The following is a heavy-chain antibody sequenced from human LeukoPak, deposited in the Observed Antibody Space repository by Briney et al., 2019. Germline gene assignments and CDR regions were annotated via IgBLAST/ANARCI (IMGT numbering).Heavy chain of an antibody. Sequence: PGGSLRLSCAASGFTFSSYAMHWVRQAPGKGLEWVASIKQDGTEKFYVDSVKGRLTISKDNAKNSLYLQMNSLRAEDTAVYYCARGDHSNYNYWGQGTLVTVSS. CDR3: ARGDHSNYNY. CDR1: GFTFSSYA. V-gene: IGHV3-7*01. J-gene: IGHJ4*02. CDR2: IKQDGTEK. D-gene: IGHD4-11*01.